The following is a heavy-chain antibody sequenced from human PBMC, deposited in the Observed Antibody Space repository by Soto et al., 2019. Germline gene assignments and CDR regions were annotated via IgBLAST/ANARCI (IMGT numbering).Heavy chain of an antibody. D-gene: IGHD3-22*01. J-gene: IGHJ4*02. CDR2: IIPFFGTP. V-gene: IGHV1-69*06. Sequence: QVLLVQSGAEVKKPGSSVKVSCKLSGATFSSYAMSWVRQAPGQGLEWIGGIIPFFGTPNYAQKFQGRVTITADTFTATSYMELSSLRSDDTAVYYCARDKGAYYSNLVYWGQGTLVTVSS. CDR3: ARDKGAYYSNLVY. CDR1: GATFSSYA.